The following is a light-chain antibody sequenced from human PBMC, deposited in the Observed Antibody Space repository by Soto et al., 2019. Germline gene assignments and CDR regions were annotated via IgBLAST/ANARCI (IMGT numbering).Light chain of an antibody. J-gene: IGLJ1*01. CDR2: DVS. CDR3: SSYPSSSF. Sequence: QSALTQPASVSGSPGQSITISCTGTSSDVGGYNYVSWYQQHPGKAPKLMIYDVSNRPSGVSNRFSGSKPGNTASLTISGLQAEDEADSYCSSYPSSSFFGTGTKVTVL. V-gene: IGLV2-14*01. CDR1: SSDVGGYNY.